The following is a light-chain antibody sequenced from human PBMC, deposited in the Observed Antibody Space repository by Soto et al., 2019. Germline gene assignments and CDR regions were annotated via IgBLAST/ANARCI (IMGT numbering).Light chain of an antibody. J-gene: IGKJ1*01. V-gene: IGKV4-1*01. CDR1: QSVLFRSNTQNY. CDR3: QQYVTTPWT. CDR2: CAS. Sequence: DIVMTQSPDSLAVSLGERATINCKSSQSVLFRSNTQNYLAWYQQKPGQPPKLLIYCASTRESGVPDRFSGSGSGTDFTLTISSLQAEDVAVYYCQQYVTTPWTFGQGTKVEIK.